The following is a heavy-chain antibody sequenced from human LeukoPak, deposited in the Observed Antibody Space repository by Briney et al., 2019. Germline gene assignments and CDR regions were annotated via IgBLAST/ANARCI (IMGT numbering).Heavy chain of an antibody. CDR2: ITNSGGNT. V-gene: IGHV3-23*01. CDR3: AKDSGGGVNTPINY. Sequence: PGGSLRLSCAASEFTFSNYAMSWVRQAPGKGLEWVSVITNSGGNTYYADSVKGRFTISRDNSKNTLHLQMSSLRGEDTAVYYYAKDSGGGVNTPINYWGQGTLVTVSS. J-gene: IGHJ4*02. CDR1: EFTFSNYA. D-gene: IGHD2-15*01.